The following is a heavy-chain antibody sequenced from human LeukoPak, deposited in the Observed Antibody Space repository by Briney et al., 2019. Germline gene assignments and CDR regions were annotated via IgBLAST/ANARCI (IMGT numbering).Heavy chain of an antibody. CDR1: GFTFSSYA. CDR3: ARTYCGGDCYSFPIDY. V-gene: IGHV3-23*01. J-gene: IGHJ4*02. Sequence: PGGSLRLSCAASGFTFSSYAMSWVRQAPGKGLEWVSVMSSGGYSEYYSDSVRGRFTISRDNSKDTLYLQMNSLRAEDTAVYYCARTYCGGDCYSFPIDYWGQGTLVTVSS. CDR2: MSSGGYSE. D-gene: IGHD2-21*02.